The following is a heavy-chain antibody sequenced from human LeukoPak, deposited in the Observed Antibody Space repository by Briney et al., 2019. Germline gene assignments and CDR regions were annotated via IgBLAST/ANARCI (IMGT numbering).Heavy chain of an antibody. Sequence: SETLSLTCTVSGGSISSYYWSWIRQPPGKGLEWIGYIHYSGGITYYNPSLKSRVTISVYTSKSQFSLKVSSVTAADTAVYYCARRSGNTASFDYWGQGTLVTVSS. CDR2: IHYSGGIT. CDR1: GGSISSYY. V-gene: IGHV4-59*08. CDR3: ARRSGNTASFDY. J-gene: IGHJ4*02. D-gene: IGHD5-18*01.